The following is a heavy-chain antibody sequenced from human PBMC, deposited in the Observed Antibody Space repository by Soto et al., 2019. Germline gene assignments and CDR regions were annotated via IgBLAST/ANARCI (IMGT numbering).Heavy chain of an antibody. J-gene: IGHJ6*02. CDR3: ARDVVVVAATPIYYYGMDV. CDR2: ISAYNGNT. V-gene: IGHV1-18*01. CDR1: GGTFSSYG. D-gene: IGHD2-15*01. Sequence: ASVKVSCKASGGTFSSYGISWVRQAPGQGLEWMGWISAYNGNTNYAQKLQGRVTMTTDTSTSTAYMELRSLRSDDTAVYYCARDVVVVAATPIYYYGMDVWGQGTTVTVSS.